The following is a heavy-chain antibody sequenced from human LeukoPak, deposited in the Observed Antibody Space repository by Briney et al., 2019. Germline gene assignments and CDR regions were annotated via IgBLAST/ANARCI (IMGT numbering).Heavy chain of an antibody. J-gene: IGHJ4*02. V-gene: IGHV4-34*01. CDR1: GGSFSGYS. CDR2: INHSGST. Sequence: PLETLSLTCAVYGGSFSGYSWSWIRQPPGKGLEWIGEINHSGSTNYNPSLKSRLTISVDTSKNQFSLKLSSVTAADTAVYYCARGAPGYWGQGTLVTVSS. CDR3: ARGAPGY.